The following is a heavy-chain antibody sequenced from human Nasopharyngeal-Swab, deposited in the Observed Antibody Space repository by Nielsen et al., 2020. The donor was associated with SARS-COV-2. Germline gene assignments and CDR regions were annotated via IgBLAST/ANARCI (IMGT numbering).Heavy chain of an antibody. Sequence: SETLSLTGTGSGGSISSSSYYWGWIRQPPGKGLEWIGSIYYSGSTYYNPSLKSRVTIAVDTSKNQFSLKLSSVTAADTAVYYCARERGRGGIWNYYYYYMDVWGKGTTVTVSS. CDR2: IYYSGST. V-gene: IGHV4-39*07. D-gene: IGHD3-10*01. CDR3: ARERGRGGIWNYYYYYMDV. CDR1: GGSISSSSYY. J-gene: IGHJ6*03.